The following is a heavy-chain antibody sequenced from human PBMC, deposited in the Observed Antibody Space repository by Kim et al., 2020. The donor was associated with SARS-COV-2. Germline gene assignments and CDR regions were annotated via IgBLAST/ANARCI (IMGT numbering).Heavy chain of an antibody. CDR2: ISGSGGST. CDR1: GFTFSSYA. D-gene: IGHD3-22*01. J-gene: IGHJ4*02. Sequence: GGSLRLSCAASGFTFSSYAMSWVRQAPGKGLEWVSAISGSGGSTYYADSVKGRFTISRDNSKNTLYLQMNSLRAEDTAVYYCAKDEVDYYDSSGISYWGQGTLVTVSS. V-gene: IGHV3-23*01. CDR3: AKDEVDYYDSSGISY.